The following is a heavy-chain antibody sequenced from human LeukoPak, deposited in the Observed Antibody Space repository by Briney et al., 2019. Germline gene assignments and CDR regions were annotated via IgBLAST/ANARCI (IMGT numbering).Heavy chain of an antibody. J-gene: IGHJ4*02. Sequence: PSETLPLTCAVYGGSFSGYYWSWIRQPPGKGLEWIGEINHSGSTNYNPSLKSRVTISVDTSKNQFSLKLSSVTAADTAVYYCARGLGDTAMVEGYWGQGTLVTVSS. CDR2: INHSGST. CDR1: GGSFSGYY. CDR3: ARGLGDTAMVEGY. V-gene: IGHV4-34*01. D-gene: IGHD5-18*01.